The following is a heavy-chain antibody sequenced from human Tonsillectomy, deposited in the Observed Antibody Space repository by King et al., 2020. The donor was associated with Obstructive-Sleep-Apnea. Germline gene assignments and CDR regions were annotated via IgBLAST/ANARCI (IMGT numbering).Heavy chain of an antibody. V-gene: IGHV3-21*01. CDR1: GFTFSSYS. CDR3: AREEGEMATITFDY. Sequence: VQLVESGGGLVKPGGSLRLSCAASGFTFSSYSMNWVRQAPGKGLEWVSSISSNSSYIYYADSVKGRFTISRDNAKNSLYLQMNSLRAEDTAVYYCAREEGEMATITFDYWGQGTLVTVSS. CDR2: ISSNSSYI. J-gene: IGHJ4*02. D-gene: IGHD5-24*01.